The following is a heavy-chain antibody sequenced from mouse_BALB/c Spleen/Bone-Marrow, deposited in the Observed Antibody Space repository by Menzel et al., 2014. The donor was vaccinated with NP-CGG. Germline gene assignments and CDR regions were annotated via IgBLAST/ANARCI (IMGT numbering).Heavy chain of an antibody. V-gene: IGHV3-2*02. CDR3: ARSFTTVVEEDYFDY. CDR2: ISYSGST. D-gene: IGHD1-1*01. CDR1: GYSITSDYA. J-gene: IGHJ2*01. Sequence: EVKLMESGPGLVKPSQSLSLTCTVTGYSITSDYAWNWIRQFPENKLEWMGYISYSGSTSYNPSLKSRISITRDTSKNQFFLQLNSVTTEDTATYYCARSFTTVVEEDYFDYWGQGTTLTVSS.